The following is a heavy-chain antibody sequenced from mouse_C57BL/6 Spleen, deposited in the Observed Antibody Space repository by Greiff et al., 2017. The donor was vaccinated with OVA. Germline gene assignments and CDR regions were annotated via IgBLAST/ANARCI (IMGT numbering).Heavy chain of an antibody. J-gene: IGHJ2*01. CDR3: ARDLYYYGSSYGYFDY. D-gene: IGHD1-1*01. Sequence: DVMLVESGGGLVKPGGSLKLSCAASGFTFSSYAMSWVRQTPEKRLEWVATISDGGSYTYYPDNVKGRFTISRDNAKNNLYLQMSHLKSEDTAMYYCARDLYYYGSSYGYFDYWGQGTTLTVSS. CDR1: GFTFSSYA. V-gene: IGHV5-4*01. CDR2: ISDGGSYT.